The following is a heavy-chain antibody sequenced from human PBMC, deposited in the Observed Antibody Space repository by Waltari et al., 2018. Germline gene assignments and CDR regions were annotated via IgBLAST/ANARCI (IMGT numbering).Heavy chain of an antibody. D-gene: IGHD1-1*01. CDR1: GYMFRNFG. V-gene: IGHV1-18*01. Sequence: QIQLVQSGGEVKKPGASVNVSCKASGYMFRNFGIFWVRQAPGQGLEYMGWISAYNGNTNYAQNFQGRLTLTTDTSASTAYMELSGLTSDDTAVYFCARDRRDDNNSVRWLDPWGQGTLVTVSS. J-gene: IGHJ5*02. CDR2: ISAYNGNT. CDR3: ARDRRDDNNSVRWLDP.